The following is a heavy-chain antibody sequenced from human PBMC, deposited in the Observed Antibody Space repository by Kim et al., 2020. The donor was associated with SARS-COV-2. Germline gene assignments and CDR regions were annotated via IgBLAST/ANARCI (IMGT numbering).Heavy chain of an antibody. D-gene: IGHD6-19*01. CDR1: GFTFSSYG. CDR2: IWYEGSNK. J-gene: IGHJ4*02. Sequence: GGSLRLSCAASGFTFSSYGMHWVRQAPGKGLEWVAVIWYEGSNKHYVDSVKGRFTISRDNSKNTLYLQMNSLRAEDTAVYYCARDFGAIAVADDLVDYWGQGTLVTVSS. V-gene: IGHV3-33*01. CDR3: ARDFGAIAVADDLVDY.